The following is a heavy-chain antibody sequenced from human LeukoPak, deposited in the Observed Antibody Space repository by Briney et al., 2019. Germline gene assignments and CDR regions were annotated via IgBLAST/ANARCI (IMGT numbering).Heavy chain of an antibody. J-gene: IGHJ6*04. D-gene: IGHD6-13*01. CDR1: GFTFSSYG. CDR2: ISYDGSNK. Sequence: PGGSLRLSCAASGFTFSSYGMHWVRQAPGEGLEWVAVISYDGSNKYYADSVKGRFTISRDNSKNTLYLQMDSLRAEDTAVYYCAKGAAADFYYYYYGMDVWGKGTTVTVSS. CDR3: AKGAAADFYYYYYGMDV. V-gene: IGHV3-30*18.